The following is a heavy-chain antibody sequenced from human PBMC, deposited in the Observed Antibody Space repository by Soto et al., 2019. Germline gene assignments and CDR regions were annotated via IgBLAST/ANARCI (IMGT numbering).Heavy chain of an antibody. CDR1: GVTFSSYG. CDR2: IWYDGSNK. CDR3: ARDPGDVVGATDPLDD. J-gene: IGHJ4*02. D-gene: IGHD1-26*01. V-gene: IGHV3-33*08. Sequence: PGGSMRLCCAASGVTFSSYGMHLVRPAPGKGLEWVAVIWYDGSNKYYADSVKGRFTISRDNSKNTLYLQMNSLRAEDTAVYYCARDPGDVVGATDPLDDWGQGTLGTVAS.